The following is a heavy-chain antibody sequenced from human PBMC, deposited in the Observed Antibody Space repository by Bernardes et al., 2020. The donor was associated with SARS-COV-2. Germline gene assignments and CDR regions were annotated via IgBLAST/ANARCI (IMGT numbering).Heavy chain of an antibody. V-gene: IGHV3-74*01. CDR1: GFTFSSYW. CDR3: ARDRPRGWYIPDYYYGMDV. CDR2: INSDGSST. Sequence: GGSLRLSCAASGFTFSSYWMHWVRQAPGKGLVWVSRINSDGSSTSYADSVKGRFTISRDNAKNTLYLQMNSLRAEDTAVYYCARDRPRGWYIPDYYYGMDVWGQGTTVTVSS. D-gene: IGHD6-19*01. J-gene: IGHJ6*02.